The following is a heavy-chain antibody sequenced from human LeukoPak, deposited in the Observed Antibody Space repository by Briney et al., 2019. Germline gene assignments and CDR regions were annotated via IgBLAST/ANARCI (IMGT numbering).Heavy chain of an antibody. J-gene: IGHJ4*02. Sequence: ASVKVSCKASGYTFTSYSITWVRQAPGQGLEWMGWISPYAQKFQGRVTMTTDTSTSTAYMELRSLRSDDTAVYYCARGPHERSGYPDDWGQGTLVTVSS. CDR1: GYTFTSYS. V-gene: IGHV1-18*01. CDR2: ISPY. CDR3: ARGPHERSGYPDD. D-gene: IGHD3-22*01.